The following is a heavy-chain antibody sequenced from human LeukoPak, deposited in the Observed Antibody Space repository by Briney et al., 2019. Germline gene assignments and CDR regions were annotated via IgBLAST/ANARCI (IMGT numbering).Heavy chain of an antibody. D-gene: IGHD5-18*01. CDR1: GFAFRSYE. CDR2: IRSKAYGGTT. V-gene: IGHV3-49*04. CDR3: TRSYVDTAMVFDY. J-gene: IGHJ4*02. Sequence: PGGSLRLSCAASGFAFRSYEMNWGRQAPGKGLEWVGFIRSKAYGGTTEYAASVKGRFTISRDDSKSIAYLQMNSLKTEDTAVYYCTRSYVDTAMVFDYWGQGTLVTVSS.